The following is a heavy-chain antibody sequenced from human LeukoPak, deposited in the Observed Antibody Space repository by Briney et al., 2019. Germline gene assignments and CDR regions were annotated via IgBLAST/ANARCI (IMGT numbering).Heavy chain of an antibody. J-gene: IGHJ4*02. V-gene: IGHV1-46*01. CDR1: GYTFTSYY. D-gene: IGHD3-22*01. Sequence: ASVKVSCKASGYTFTSYYMHWVRQAPRQGLEWMGIISPNGGSTSYAQKFQGRVTMTRDTSTSTVYMELSSLTSEDTAVYYCARTPRVVITARYFDYWGQGTLVTVSS. CDR2: ISPNGGST. CDR3: ARTPRVVITARYFDY.